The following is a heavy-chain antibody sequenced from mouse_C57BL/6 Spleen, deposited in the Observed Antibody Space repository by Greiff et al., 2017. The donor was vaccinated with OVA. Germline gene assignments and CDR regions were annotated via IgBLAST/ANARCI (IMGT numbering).Heavy chain of an antibody. CDR1: GFTFSDYG. J-gene: IGHJ4*01. D-gene: IGHD1-1*01. Sequence: EVMLVESGGGLVKPGGSLKLSCAASGFTFSDYGMHWVRQAPEKGLEWVAYISSGSSTIYYADTVKGRFTSSRDNAKNTLFLQMTSLRSEDTAMYYCARTYYGYAMDYWGQGTSVTVSS. CDR3: ARTYYGYAMDY. CDR2: ISSGSSTI. V-gene: IGHV5-17*01.